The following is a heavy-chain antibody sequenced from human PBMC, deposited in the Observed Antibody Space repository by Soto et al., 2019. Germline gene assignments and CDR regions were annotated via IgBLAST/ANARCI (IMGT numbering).Heavy chain of an antibody. CDR3: ARDVRYYGSGTQGFDY. J-gene: IGHJ4*02. V-gene: IGHV1-18*01. CDR1: GYIFTSYG. D-gene: IGHD3-10*01. CDR2: ISGHNGNT. Sequence: QVQLVQSGAEVKRPGASVKVSCKASGYIFTSYGISWVRQAPGQGPKWMGWISGHNGNTNYAQKLQGRVTMTTDTSTSTAYMELRSLRFDVTAVYFCARDVRYYGSGTQGFDYWGQGTLVTVSS.